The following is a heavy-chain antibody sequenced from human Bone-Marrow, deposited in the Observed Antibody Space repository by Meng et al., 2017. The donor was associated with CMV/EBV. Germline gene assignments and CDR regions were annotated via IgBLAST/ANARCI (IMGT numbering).Heavy chain of an antibody. D-gene: IGHD5-18*01. V-gene: IGHV3-48*01. CDR3: ARGGLSGYSYRGGYYYGMDV. J-gene: IGHJ6*02. CDR2: ISSSSNTI. CDR1: GFTFSSYS. Sequence: GESLKISCAASGFTFSSYSMNWVRQAPGKGLEWVSYISSSSNTIYYADSVKGRFTISRDNSKKTLYLQMNSLRAEDTAVYYCARGGLSGYSYRGGYYYGMDVWGQGTTVTVSS.